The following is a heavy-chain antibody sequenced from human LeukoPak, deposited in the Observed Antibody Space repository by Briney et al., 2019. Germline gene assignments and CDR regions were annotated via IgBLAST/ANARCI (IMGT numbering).Heavy chain of an antibody. CDR1: GFTFSNSW. CDR3: ARAQYYYDSSGYYHDAFDI. Sequence: GGSLRLSCAASGFTFSNSWMTWVRQAPGKGLEWVASINQDGGEIHYVDSVKGRFTISRDNAKNSLFLQMNSLRAEDTAVYYCARAQYYYDSSGYYHDAFDIWGQGTMVTVSS. J-gene: IGHJ3*02. D-gene: IGHD3-22*01. CDR2: INQDGGEI. V-gene: IGHV3-7*04.